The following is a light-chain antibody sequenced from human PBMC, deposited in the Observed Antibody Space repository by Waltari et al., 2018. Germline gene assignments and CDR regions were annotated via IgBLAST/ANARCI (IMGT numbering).Light chain of an antibody. V-gene: IGLV3-1*01. CDR1: KLGNKY. J-gene: IGLJ2*01. CDR2: QDS. Sequence: SYDLTQPPSVSVSPGQTASITCPGDKLGNKYACWYQQKPGQSPVLVIYQDSKRPSGIPERFSGSNSGNTATLTISGTQSMDEADYYCQAWDSGTVVFGGGTNLTVL. CDR3: QAWDSGTVV.